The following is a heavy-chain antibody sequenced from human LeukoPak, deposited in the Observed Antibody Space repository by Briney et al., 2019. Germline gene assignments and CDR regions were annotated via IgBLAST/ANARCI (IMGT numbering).Heavy chain of an antibody. CDR3: AKRGVVIRVILVGFHKEAYYFDS. Sequence: GGSLRLSCAVSGITLSNYGMSWVRQAPGNGLEWVAGISDSGGRTNYADSVKGRFTISRDNPKNTLYLQMNSLRAEDTAVYFCAKRGVVIRVILVGFHKEAYYFDSWGQGALVTVSS. V-gene: IGHV3-23*01. CDR1: GITLSNYG. D-gene: IGHD3-22*01. J-gene: IGHJ4*02. CDR2: ISDSGGRT.